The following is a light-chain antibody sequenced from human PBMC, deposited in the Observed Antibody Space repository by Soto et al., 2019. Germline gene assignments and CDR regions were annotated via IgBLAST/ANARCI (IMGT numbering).Light chain of an antibody. V-gene: IGLV1-40*01. J-gene: IGLJ1*01. CDR2: GNN. CDR3: QSFDSDLSAFV. CDR1: SSNIGAGYD. Sequence: QSALTQAPSISGAPGQRVTISCTGSSSNIGAGYDVHWFQQFPGTAPRLLIYGNNNRPSGVPDRFSGSESGTSASLAIAGLQAGDEAIYYCQSFDSDLSAFVFGTGTKVTLL.